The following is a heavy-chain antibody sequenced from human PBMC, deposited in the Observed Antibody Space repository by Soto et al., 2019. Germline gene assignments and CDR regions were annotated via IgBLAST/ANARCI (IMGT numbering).Heavy chain of an antibody. V-gene: IGHV1-69*04. D-gene: IGHD6-6*01. J-gene: IGHJ3*02. CDR3: ARDLGRIAASEAFDI. CDR2: IIPILGIA. Sequence: ASVKVSCKASGGTFSSYTISWVRQAPGQGLEWMGRIIPILGIANYAQKFQGRVTITADKSTSTAYMELSSLRSEDTAVYYCARDLGRIAASEAFDIWGQGTMVTVSS. CDR1: GGTFSSYT.